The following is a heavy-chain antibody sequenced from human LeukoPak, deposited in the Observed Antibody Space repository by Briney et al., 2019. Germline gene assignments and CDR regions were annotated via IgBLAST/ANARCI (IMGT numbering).Heavy chain of an antibody. CDR2: IRYDGSNK. Sequence: GGSLRLSCAASGFTFSSYGMHWVRQAPGKGLEWVAFIRYDGSNKYYADSVKGRFTISRDNSKNTLYLQMNSLRAEDTAVYYCAKFSGYDILTGQMFDAFDIWGQGTMVTVSS. V-gene: IGHV3-30*02. CDR3: AKFSGYDILTGQMFDAFDI. J-gene: IGHJ3*02. D-gene: IGHD3-9*01. CDR1: GFTFSSYG.